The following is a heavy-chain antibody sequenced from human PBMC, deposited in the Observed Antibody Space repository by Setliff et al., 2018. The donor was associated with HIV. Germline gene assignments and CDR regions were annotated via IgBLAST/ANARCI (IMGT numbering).Heavy chain of an antibody. V-gene: IGHV3-15*01. CDR1: GFTFTNAW. J-gene: IGHJ2*01. D-gene: IGHD2-21*02. CDR2: IKSKIDGGTT. Sequence: GGSLRLSCAASGFTFTNAWMSWARQAPGKGLEWVGHIKSKIDGGTTHYAAPVKGRFTISRDDSKNTLYLQMNSLKTEDTAVYYCTTAHIVVVTAKLSFDLWGRGTLVTVSS. CDR3: TTAHIVVVTAKLSFDL.